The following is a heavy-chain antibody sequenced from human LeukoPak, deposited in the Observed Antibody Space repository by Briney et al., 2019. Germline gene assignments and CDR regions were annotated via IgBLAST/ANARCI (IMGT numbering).Heavy chain of an antibody. V-gene: IGHV4-31*03. D-gene: IGHD3-22*01. CDR2: IYYSGST. Sequence: SETLSLTCTVSGGSFTDYYWGWIRQHPGKGLEWIGYIYYSGSTYYNPSLKSRVTISVDTSKNQFSLKLSSVTAADTAVYYCARVERDLSGYPFDYWGQGTLVTVSS. J-gene: IGHJ4*02. CDR3: ARVERDLSGYPFDY. CDR1: GGSFTDYY.